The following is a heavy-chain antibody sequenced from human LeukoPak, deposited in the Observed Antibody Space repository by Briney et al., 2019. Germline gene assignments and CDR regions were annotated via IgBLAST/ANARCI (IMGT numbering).Heavy chain of an antibody. Sequence: SETLSLTCTVSGDSIRSNDYYWGWIRQPPGKGLEWIGSISSSGTTYYNPSLKSRVTISVDTSKNEFSLKERSVTVADTAIYFCARQDVRGGTYFTLYWGQGTLVTVSS. V-gene: IGHV4-39*01. J-gene: IGHJ4*02. CDR3: ARQDVRGGTYFTLY. CDR1: GDSIRSNDYY. D-gene: IGHD1-26*01. CDR2: ISSSGTT.